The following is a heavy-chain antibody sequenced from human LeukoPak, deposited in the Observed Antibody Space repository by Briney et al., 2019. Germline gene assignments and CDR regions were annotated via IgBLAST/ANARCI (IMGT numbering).Heavy chain of an antibody. CDR2: INHSGST. V-gene: IGHV4-34*01. CDR1: GGSFSGYY. Sequence: SETLSLTRAVYGGSFSGYYCSWIRQPPGKGLEWIGEINHSGSTNYNPSLKSRVTISVDTSKNQFSLKLSSVTAADTAVYYCARMLVDVTRWFDPWGQGTLVTVSS. D-gene: IGHD3-9*01. CDR3: ARMLVDVTRWFDP. J-gene: IGHJ5*02.